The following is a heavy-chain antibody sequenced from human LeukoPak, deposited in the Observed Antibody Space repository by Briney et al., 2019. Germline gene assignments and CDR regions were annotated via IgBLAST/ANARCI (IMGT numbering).Heavy chain of an antibody. CDR3: ARVRSGSPTPRVAFDI. CDR1: GGSISSYY. V-gene: IGHV4-59*01. CDR2: IYYSGST. D-gene: IGHD1-26*01. Sequence: PSETLSLTCTVSGGSISSYYWSWIRQPPGKGLEWIGYIYYSGSTNYNPSLKSRVTISVDTSKNQFSLKLSSVTAADTAVYYCARVRSGSPTPRVAFDIWGQGTMVTVSS. J-gene: IGHJ3*02.